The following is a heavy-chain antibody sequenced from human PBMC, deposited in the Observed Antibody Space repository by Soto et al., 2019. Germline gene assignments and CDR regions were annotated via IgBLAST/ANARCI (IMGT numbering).Heavy chain of an antibody. CDR3: AKEESSWSNPIDF. CDR2: FSSGGGGT. D-gene: IGHD6-13*01. V-gene: IGHV3-23*01. Sequence: GGSLRLSCTASGFTFSNYAMSWVRQAPGKGLEWVSTFSSGGGGTYYADSVKGRFTISRDNSKNTLYLQMNSLRAEDTAVYYCAKEESSWSNPIDFWGQGTLVTVSS. J-gene: IGHJ4*02. CDR1: GFTFSNYA.